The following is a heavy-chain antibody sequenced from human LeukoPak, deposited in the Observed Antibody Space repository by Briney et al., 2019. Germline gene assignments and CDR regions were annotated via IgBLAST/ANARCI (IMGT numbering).Heavy chain of an antibody. V-gene: IGHV5-51*01. J-gene: IGHJ4*02. D-gene: IGHD3-22*01. CDR1: GYSFTSYW. CDR3: AIPPYDSSGYFAY. CDR2: IYPGDSDT. Sequence: GGSLKISCKGSGYSFTSYWIGWVRQMPGKGLEWMGIIYPGDSDTRYSPSFQGQVTISADKSISTAYLQWSSLKASDTAMYYCAIPPYDSSGYFAYWGQGTLVTVSS.